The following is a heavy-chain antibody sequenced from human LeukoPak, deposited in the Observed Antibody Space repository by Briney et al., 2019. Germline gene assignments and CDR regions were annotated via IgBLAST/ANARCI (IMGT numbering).Heavy chain of an antibody. CDR1: GFTFSSYA. D-gene: IGHD1-1*01. CDR2: ISGSGGGT. CDR3: ARDRYGTYNWFDP. J-gene: IGHJ5*02. V-gene: IGHV3-23*01. Sequence: GGSLRLSCAASGFTFSSYAMSWVRQAPGKGLEWVSAISGSGGGTYYADSVKGRFTISRDNSKNTLYLQMNSLRAEDTAVYYCARDRYGTYNWFDPWGQGTLVTVSS.